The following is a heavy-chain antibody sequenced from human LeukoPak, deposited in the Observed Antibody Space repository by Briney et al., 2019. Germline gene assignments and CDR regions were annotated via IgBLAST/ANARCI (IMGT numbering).Heavy chain of an antibody. V-gene: IGHV3-74*01. Sequence: PGGSLRLSCVASGFTFSNYWLHWVRQPPGKGLVWVSRIYVDGRTTNYADSVKGRFTISRDNAKNTVYLEMNSLSVEDTATYYCIRDFRSADLWGQGTLVTVTS. CDR1: GFTFSNYW. J-gene: IGHJ5*02. CDR3: IRDFRSADL. CDR2: IYVDGRTT.